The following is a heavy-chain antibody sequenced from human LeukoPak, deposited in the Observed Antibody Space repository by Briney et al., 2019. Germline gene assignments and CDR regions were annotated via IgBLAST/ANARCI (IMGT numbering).Heavy chain of an antibody. Sequence: AGGSLRLSCTASGFTFSDYGMSWVRQAPGKGLEWVGFIRSKAYGGTTEYAASVKGRFTISRDGSKSIAYLQMNSLKTEDTAVYYCTREGDSGWPPDYWGQGTLVTVSS. V-gene: IGHV3-49*04. CDR1: GFTFSDYG. CDR3: TREGDSGWPPDY. D-gene: IGHD5-12*01. CDR2: IRSKAYGGTT. J-gene: IGHJ4*02.